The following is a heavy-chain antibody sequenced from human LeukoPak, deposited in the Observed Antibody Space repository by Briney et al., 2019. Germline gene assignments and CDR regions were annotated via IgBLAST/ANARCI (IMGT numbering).Heavy chain of an antibody. CDR1: GFTFSSYS. CDR2: ISSSSSYI. J-gene: IGHJ4*02. V-gene: IGHV3-21*01. CDR3: ARDLWRNTFDY. D-gene: IGHD2-21*01. Sequence: PGRSLRLSCAASGFTFSSYSMNWVRQAPGKGLEWVSSISSSSSYIYYADSVKGRFTISRDNAKNSLYLQMNSLRAEDTAVYYCARDLWRNTFDYWGQGTLVTVSS.